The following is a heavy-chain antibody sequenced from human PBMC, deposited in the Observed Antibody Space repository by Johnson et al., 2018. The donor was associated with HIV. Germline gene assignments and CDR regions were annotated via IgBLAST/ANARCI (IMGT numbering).Heavy chain of an antibody. CDR3: ARDKGIAARLGAFDI. J-gene: IGHJ3*02. D-gene: IGHD6-6*01. V-gene: IGHV3-23*04. CDR1: GFTFGDYV. Sequence: VQLVESGGGVVRPGGSLRLSCAASGFTFGDYVMSWVRQAPGKGLEWVSAISGSGGSTYYADSVKGRLTISRDNSKNTLYLQMNSLRAEDTAVYYCARDKGIAARLGAFDIWGQGTMVTVSS. CDR2: ISGSGGST.